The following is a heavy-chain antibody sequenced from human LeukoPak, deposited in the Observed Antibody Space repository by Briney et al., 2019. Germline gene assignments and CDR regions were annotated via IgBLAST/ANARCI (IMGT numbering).Heavy chain of an antibody. D-gene: IGHD2-2*01. CDR3: ARDRGGYCTSTSCQKPLDY. J-gene: IGHJ4*02. CDR1: GFTFSSYW. CDR2: IKQDGSEK. Sequence: GGSLRLSCAASGFTFSSYWMSWVRQAPGKGLEWVASIKQDGSEKYSVDSVKGRFTISRDNAKNSLCLQVNSLRVEDTAVYYCARDRGGYCTSTSCQKPLDYWGQGTLVTVSS. V-gene: IGHV3-7*01.